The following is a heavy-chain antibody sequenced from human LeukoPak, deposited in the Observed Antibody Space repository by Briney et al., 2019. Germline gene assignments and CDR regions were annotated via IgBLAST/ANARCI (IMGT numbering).Heavy chain of an antibody. D-gene: IGHD5-12*01. CDR2: IYYSGST. J-gene: IGHJ6*03. Sequence: SETLSLTCTVSGGSISSYYWSWIRQPPGKGLEWIGYIYYSGSTNYNPSLKSRVTISVDTSKNQFSLKLSSVTAADTAVYYCARAYRGYSGYDWDYYYYYMDVWGKGTTVTVSS. V-gene: IGHV4-59*12. CDR1: GGSISSYY. CDR3: ARAYRGYSGYDWDYYYYYMDV.